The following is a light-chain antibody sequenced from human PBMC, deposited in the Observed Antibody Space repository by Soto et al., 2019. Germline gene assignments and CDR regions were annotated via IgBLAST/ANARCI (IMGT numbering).Light chain of an antibody. CDR2: EVN. Sequence: QSVLTQPASVSGSLGQSITISCTGTSSDVGGYNYVSWYQQHPGKVPKLMIYEVNNRPSGVSNRFSGSKSANTASLTISGLQADDEADYYCSSFTSRSTQVFGGGTKLTVL. CDR3: SSFTSRSTQV. V-gene: IGLV2-14*01. CDR1: SSDVGGYNY. J-gene: IGLJ3*02.